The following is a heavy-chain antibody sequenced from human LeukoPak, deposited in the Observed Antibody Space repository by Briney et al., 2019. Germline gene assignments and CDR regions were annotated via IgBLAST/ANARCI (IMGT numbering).Heavy chain of an antibody. CDR3: VTTWAVAGRRHYYYGMDG. D-gene: IGHD6-19*01. CDR1: GFTFSNAW. Sequence: GESLTLSCAVSGFTFSNAWMSWVRQPPGKGLEWVGRIKRKTDSDTTHSVAPVTSRFIISRDKSTNTLYPQMNSLKTADTAVYNSVTTWAVAGRRHYYYGMDGGGKGTTVTVS. V-gene: IGHV3-15*01. CDR2: IKRKTDSDTT. J-gene: IGHJ6*04.